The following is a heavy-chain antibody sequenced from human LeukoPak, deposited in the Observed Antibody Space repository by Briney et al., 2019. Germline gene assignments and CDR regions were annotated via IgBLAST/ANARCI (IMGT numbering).Heavy chain of an antibody. CDR2: IYYSGST. J-gene: IGHJ6*03. CDR3: ARVIFSVAGTGGYYYYYYMDV. V-gene: IGHV4-39*07. Sequence: PSETLSLTCTVSGGSISSSSYDWGWIRQPPGKGLEWIGSIYYSGSTYYNPSLKSRVTISVDTSKNQFSLKLSSVTAADTAVYYCARVIFSVAGTGGYYYYYYMDVWGKGTTVTVSS. CDR1: GGSISSSSYD. D-gene: IGHD6-19*01.